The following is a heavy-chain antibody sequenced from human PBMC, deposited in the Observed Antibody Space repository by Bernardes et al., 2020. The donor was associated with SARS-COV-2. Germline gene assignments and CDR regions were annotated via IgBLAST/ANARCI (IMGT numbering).Heavy chain of an antibody. V-gene: IGHV3-66*02. D-gene: IGHD6-13*01. CDR2: SYSGGST. J-gene: IGHJ6*02. CDR1: GFTVSSNY. CDR3: ARTAPTIAAAGYYYYYYGMDV. Sequence: GRSLRPFCAASGFTVSSNYMSWVRQAPGKGLAWVSVSYSGGSTYDADSVKGRFTISRDNSKNTLYLQLNSLRAEDTAVYYCARTAPTIAAAGYYYYYYGMDVWGQGTTVTVSS.